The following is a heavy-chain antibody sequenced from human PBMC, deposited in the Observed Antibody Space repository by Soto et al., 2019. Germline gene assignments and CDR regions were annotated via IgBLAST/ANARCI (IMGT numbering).Heavy chain of an antibody. D-gene: IGHD6-6*01. V-gene: IGHV4-31*03. CDR1: GGSISSGGYY. CDR2: NYYSGIT. J-gene: IGHJ6*02. CDR3: ARGSSIAGLYYGMDV. Sequence: SETLSLTCTVSGGSISSGGYYWTWIRQHPGKGLEWIGYNYYSGITYYNPSLKSRVTISLDTSKNQFSLKLSSVTAADTAVYYCARGSSIAGLYYGMDVWGQGTPVTFS.